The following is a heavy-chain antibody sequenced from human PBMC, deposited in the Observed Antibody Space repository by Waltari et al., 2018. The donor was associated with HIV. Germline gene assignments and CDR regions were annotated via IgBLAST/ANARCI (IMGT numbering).Heavy chain of an antibody. CDR3: ARLRWDASFYYGLDV. Sequence: QVQLQQWGAGLLKPSETLSLTCAVYGGSFSGYYWTWIRQPPGKGLQWIAEIYHSGAANYNPSLKSRVTISVDTSKTQFSLKLRSVPAADTAVYYCARLRWDASFYYGLDVWGQGTTVTVSS. D-gene: IGHD4-17*01. V-gene: IGHV4-34*02. J-gene: IGHJ6*02. CDR2: IYHSGAA. CDR1: GGSFSGYY.